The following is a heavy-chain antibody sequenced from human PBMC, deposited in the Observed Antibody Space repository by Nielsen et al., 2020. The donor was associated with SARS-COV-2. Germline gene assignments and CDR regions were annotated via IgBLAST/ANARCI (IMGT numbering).Heavy chain of an antibody. D-gene: IGHD2-2*01. CDR1: GYTFTGYY. CDR3: ARVGGLRGVPAAIGAFRRGNWFDP. Sequence: ASVKVSCKASGYTFTGYYMHWVRQAPGQGLEWMGWINPNSGGTNYAQKFQGRVTMTRDTSISTAYMELSRLRSDDTAVYYCARVGGLRGVPAAIGAFRRGNWFDPWGQGTLVTVSS. J-gene: IGHJ5*02. CDR2: INPNSGGT. V-gene: IGHV1-2*02.